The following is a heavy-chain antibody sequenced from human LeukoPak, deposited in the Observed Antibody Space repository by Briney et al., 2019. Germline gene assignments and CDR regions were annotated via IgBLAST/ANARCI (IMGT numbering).Heavy chain of an antibody. V-gene: IGHV1-24*01. CDR1: GYTLTELS. CDR2: FDPEDGET. CDR3: ATDVDVRVTMIRGVIIRHPRWFDP. J-gene: IGHJ5*02. Sequence: GASVKVSCKVSGYTLTELSMHWVRQAPGKGLEWMGGFDPEDGETIYAQKFQGRVTMTEDTSTDTAYMELSSLRSEDTAVYYCATDVDVRVTMIRGVIIRHPRWFDPWGQGTLVTVSS. D-gene: IGHD3-10*01.